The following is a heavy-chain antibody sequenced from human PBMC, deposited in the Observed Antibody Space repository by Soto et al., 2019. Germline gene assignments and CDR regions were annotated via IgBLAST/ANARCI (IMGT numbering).Heavy chain of an antibody. J-gene: IGHJ6*02. CDR1: GGTFSSYA. D-gene: IGHD6-6*01. V-gene: IGHV1-69*06. Sequence: QVQLVQSGAEVKKPGSSVKVSCKASGGTFSSYAISWVRQAPGRGLEWMGGIIPIFGTANYAQKFQGRVTITADKSTSTAYMELSSLRSEDTAVYYCARAASYSSSSDYYYYGMDVWGQGTTFTVSS. CDR3: ARAASYSSSSDYYYYGMDV. CDR2: IIPIFGTA.